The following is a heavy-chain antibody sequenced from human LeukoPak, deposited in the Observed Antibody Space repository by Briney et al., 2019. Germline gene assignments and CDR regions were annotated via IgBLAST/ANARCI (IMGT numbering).Heavy chain of an antibody. V-gene: IGHV3-23*01. D-gene: IGHD6-19*01. CDR1: GFTFSSHG. Sequence: GGSLRLSCAASGFTFSSHGMSWARQAPGKGLEWVTAVSARGENTYYADSVKGRFTISRDNSRNTLYLQMNSLRAEDTAVYFCAREKGVARSSGWHAFDIWGQGALVTVS. J-gene: IGHJ3*02. CDR3: AREKGVARSSGWHAFDI. CDR2: VSARGENT.